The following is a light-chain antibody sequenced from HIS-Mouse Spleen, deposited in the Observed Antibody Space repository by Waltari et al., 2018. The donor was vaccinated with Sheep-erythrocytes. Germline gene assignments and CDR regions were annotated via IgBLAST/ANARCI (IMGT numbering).Light chain of an antibody. J-gene: IGLJ1*01. V-gene: IGLV2-11*01. CDR2: DVS. CDR1: SSDVGRYNY. Sequence: QSALTQPRSVSGSPGQSVTIPCTGTSSDVGRYNYVFWYQQHPVKALKLIISDVSKRPSGVPDLFSGSKSRNTASLAISGLQAEDEADYYCCSYAGSYYHVCATGTKVTVL. CDR3: CSYAGSYYHV.